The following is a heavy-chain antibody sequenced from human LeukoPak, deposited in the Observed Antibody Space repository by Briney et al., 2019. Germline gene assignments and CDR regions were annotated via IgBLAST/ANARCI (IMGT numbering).Heavy chain of an antibody. Sequence: GGSLRLSCADSGFTFSSYAMSWVRQAPGKGLEWVSTISASGSSTYYADSVKGRFTLSRDYPKNTLYLQMNSLRAEDTAVYFCAKYSGSYYYPPNWDSWGQGTLVTVSS. CDR3: AKYSGSYYYPPNWDS. D-gene: IGHD1-26*01. CDR2: ISASGSST. CDR1: GFTFSSYA. V-gene: IGHV3-23*01. J-gene: IGHJ4*02.